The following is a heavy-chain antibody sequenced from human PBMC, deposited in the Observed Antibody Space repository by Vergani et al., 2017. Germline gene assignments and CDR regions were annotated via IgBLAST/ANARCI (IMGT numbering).Heavy chain of an antibody. J-gene: IGHJ6*02. V-gene: IGHV3-21*01. CDR1: GFTFSSYS. D-gene: IGHD3-10*01. Sequence: EVQLVESGGGLVKPGGSLRLSCAASGFTFSSYSMNWVRQAPGKGLEWVSSISSSSSYIYYADSVKGRFTISRDNAKNSLYLQMNSLIAEETAVYYCARDQWGANYGSFYYYYGMDVWGQGTTVTVSS. CDR2: ISSSSSYI. CDR3: ARDQWGANYGSFYYYYGMDV.